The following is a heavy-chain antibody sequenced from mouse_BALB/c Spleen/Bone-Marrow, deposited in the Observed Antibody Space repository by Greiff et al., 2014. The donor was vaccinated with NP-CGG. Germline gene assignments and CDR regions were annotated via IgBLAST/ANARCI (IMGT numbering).Heavy chain of an antibody. Sequence: EVMLVESGGDLVKPGGSLKLSCAASGFTFSNYGMSWVRQTPDKRLEWVATISSGGSYTYFPDSVKGRFTISRDNAKNTLYLQMNGLKSEDAAMYYCARLTPGYAMDYWGQGTSVTVSS. D-gene: IGHD1-3*01. J-gene: IGHJ4*01. CDR1: GFTFSNYG. CDR3: ARLTPGYAMDY. CDR2: ISSGGSYT. V-gene: IGHV5-6*02.